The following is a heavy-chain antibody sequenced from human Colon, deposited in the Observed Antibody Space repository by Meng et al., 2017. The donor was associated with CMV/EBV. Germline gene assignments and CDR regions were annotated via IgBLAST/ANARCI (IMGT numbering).Heavy chain of an antibody. J-gene: IGHJ4*02. D-gene: IGHD5-12*01. V-gene: IGHV4-31*02. CDR1: GASITSGGHY. CDR3: ARDIVTTIGAYDY. Sequence: TVSGASITSGGHYWNWIRQHPGKGLEWIGYVSFSGSTFYNPSLKSRGTISLDPSKNQISLTVTSVTAADTAIYYCARDIVTTIGAYDYWGQGILVTVSS. CDR2: VSFSGST.